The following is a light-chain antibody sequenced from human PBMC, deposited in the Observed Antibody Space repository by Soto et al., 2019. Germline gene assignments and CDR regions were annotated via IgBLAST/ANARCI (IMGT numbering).Light chain of an antibody. CDR3: QQYGSSL. CDR2: GAS. Sequence: EIVLTQSPGTLSLSPGERATLSCRASQSVSSSYLAWYQQKPGQAPRLLIYGASSRATGSPDRFSGSGSGKDFTLTISRLEPEDFAVYYWQQYGSSLFGGGTKVEIK. J-gene: IGKJ4*01. V-gene: IGKV3-20*01. CDR1: QSVSSSY.